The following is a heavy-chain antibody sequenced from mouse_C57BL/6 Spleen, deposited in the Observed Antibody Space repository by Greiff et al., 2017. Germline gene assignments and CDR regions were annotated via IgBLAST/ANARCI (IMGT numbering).Heavy chain of an antibody. J-gene: IGHJ4*01. Sequence: QVQLQQPGAELVKPGASVQLSCKASGYTFTSYWMHWVKQRPGQGLEWIGMIHPNSGSTNYNEKFKSKATLTVDKSSSTAYMQLSSLTSEDSAVYYCARSGYYGSSLYAMDYWGQGTSVTVSS. D-gene: IGHD1-1*01. CDR2: IHPNSGST. CDR1: GYTFTSYW. V-gene: IGHV1-64*01. CDR3: ARSGYYGSSLYAMDY.